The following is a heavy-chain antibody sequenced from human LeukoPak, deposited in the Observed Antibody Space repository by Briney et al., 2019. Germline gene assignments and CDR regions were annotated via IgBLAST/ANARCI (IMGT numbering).Heavy chain of an antibody. CDR3: ARGGHKLERHNWFDP. J-gene: IGHJ5*02. Sequence: GGSLRLSCAASGFTFSIYGMHWVRQAPGKGLEWVAVIWYDGSNKYYADSVKGRFTISRDNSKNTLYLQMNSLRAEDTAVYYCARGGHKLERHNWFDPWGQGTLVTVSS. D-gene: IGHD1-1*01. CDR2: IWYDGSNK. V-gene: IGHV3-33*01. CDR1: GFTFSIYG.